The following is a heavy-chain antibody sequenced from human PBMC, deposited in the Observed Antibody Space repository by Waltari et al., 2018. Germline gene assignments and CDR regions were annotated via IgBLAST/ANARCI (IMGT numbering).Heavy chain of an antibody. CDR3: ARVTSEFRSPYFYFDL. V-gene: IGHV4-39*07. CDR1: GDSIISSDYY. Sequence: QLQLQESGPGLVKPSETLSLTCSGSGDSIISSDYYWGWIRQPPGKGLEWIGSTCYSGDTFYSPSLSSRVTISVDTSKNQFSLKLTSVTAADTALYYCARVTSEFRSPYFYFDLWGRGTLVTVSA. CDR2: TCYSGDT. J-gene: IGHJ2*01.